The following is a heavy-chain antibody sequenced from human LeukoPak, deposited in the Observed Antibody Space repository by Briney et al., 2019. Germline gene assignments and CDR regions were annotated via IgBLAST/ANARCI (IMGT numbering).Heavy chain of an antibody. Sequence: GGSLRLSCATSGFTFSNSALSWVRQAPGKGLEWVSAITSGGDTYYADSVKGRFTMSRDNSKNTLSLQMNSLRAEDTATYCCAKTRDDYHSPIDYWGQGALVTVSS. CDR2: ITSGGDT. V-gene: IGHV3-23*01. D-gene: IGHD5-24*01. CDR3: AKTRDDYHSPIDY. CDR1: GFTFSNSA. J-gene: IGHJ4*02.